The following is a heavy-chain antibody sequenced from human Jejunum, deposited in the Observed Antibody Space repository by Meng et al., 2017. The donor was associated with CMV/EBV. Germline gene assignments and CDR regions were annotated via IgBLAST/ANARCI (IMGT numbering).Heavy chain of an antibody. J-gene: IGHJ4*02. D-gene: IGHD1-26*01. Sequence: IVAGGSISSDYWSWIRQPPGKALEWIGYVSYIGSTSYNPSLNSRFTISVDTPKNQFSLKVTSVTAADTAVYFCARRWEGNTWFDYWGQGMLVTVSS. CDR1: GGSISSDY. V-gene: IGHV4-59*01. CDR2: VSYIGST. CDR3: ARRWEGNTWFDY.